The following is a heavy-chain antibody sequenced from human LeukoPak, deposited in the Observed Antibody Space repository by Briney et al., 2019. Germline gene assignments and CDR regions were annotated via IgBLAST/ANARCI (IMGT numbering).Heavy chain of an antibody. D-gene: IGHD4-17*01. CDR2: INPNSGGT. J-gene: IGHJ3*02. V-gene: IGHV1-2*02. CDR3: ARDRDGDDAFDI. Sequence: ASVKVSCKASGYTFTGYYMHWVRQAPGQGLEWMGWINPNSGGTNYAQKFQGRVTMTRDTSISTAYMELSRLRSDDTAVYYCARDRDGDDAFDIWGQGKMVTVSS. CDR1: GYTFTGYY.